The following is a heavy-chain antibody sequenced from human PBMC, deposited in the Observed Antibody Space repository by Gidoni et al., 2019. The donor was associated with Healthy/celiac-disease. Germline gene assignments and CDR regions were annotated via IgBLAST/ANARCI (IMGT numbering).Heavy chain of an antibody. CDR3: ARRGPMATITNYYYYYGMDV. J-gene: IGHJ6*02. Sequence: QVQLVQSGAEVKKPGASVKVSCKASGYTFTSYGISWVRQAPGHGLEWMGWISAYNGNTNYEQKLQGRVTMNTDTSTSTAYMELRSLRSDDTAVYYCARRGPMATITNYYYYYGMDVWGQGTTVTVSS. V-gene: IGHV1-18*01. CDR2: ISAYNGNT. D-gene: IGHD5-12*01. CDR1: GYTFTSYG.